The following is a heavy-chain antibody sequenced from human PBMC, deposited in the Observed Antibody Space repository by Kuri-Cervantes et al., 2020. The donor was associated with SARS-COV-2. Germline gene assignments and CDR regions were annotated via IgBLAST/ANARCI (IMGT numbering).Heavy chain of an antibody. CDR2: INTNTGNP. V-gene: IGHV7-4-1*02. Sequence: ASVKVSCKASGYTFTSYAMNWVRQAPGQGLEWMGWINTNTGNPTYAQGFTGRFVFSLDTSVSTAYLQISSLKAEDTAVYYCARGLKWYYDSSGTKSLQHWGQGTLVTVSS. CDR3: ARGLKWYYDSSGTKSLQH. CDR1: GYTFTSYA. J-gene: IGHJ1*01. D-gene: IGHD3-22*01.